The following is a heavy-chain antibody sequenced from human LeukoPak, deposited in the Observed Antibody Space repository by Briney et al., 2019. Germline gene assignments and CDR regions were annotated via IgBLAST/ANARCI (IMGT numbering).Heavy chain of an antibody. CDR3: VGDQVDDTGYLR. V-gene: IGHV3-64D*06. Sequence: GGSLRLSCSASGFIFTTYTMYWVRQAPGKGLEFVSVVNGNGDTTYYTDSVKGRFSISRDNSKNTLYLQMSSLRAEDTAVYYCVGDQVDDTGYLRWGQGTRVTVSA. J-gene: IGHJ4*02. CDR2: VNGNGDTT. CDR1: GFIFTTYT. D-gene: IGHD3-9*01.